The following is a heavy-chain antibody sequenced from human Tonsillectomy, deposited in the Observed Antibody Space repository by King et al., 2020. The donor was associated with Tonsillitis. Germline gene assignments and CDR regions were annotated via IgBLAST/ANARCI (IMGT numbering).Heavy chain of an antibody. Sequence: LQLQESGPGLVKPSETLSLTCTVSGGSISSYYWSWIRQPPGKGLEWIGYIYYSGSTNYNPSLKSRVTISVDTSKNQFSLKVSSVTAADTAVYYCARDNYGDYMDYYYYYMDVWGKGTTVTVSS. J-gene: IGHJ6*03. D-gene: IGHD4-17*01. CDR1: GGSISSYY. V-gene: IGHV4-59*01. CDR3: ARDNYGDYMDYYYYYMDV. CDR2: IYYSGST.